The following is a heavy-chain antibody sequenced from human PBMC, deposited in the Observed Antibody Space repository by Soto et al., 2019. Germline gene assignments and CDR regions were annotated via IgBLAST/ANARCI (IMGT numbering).Heavy chain of an antibody. CDR2: IYYSGGT. V-gene: IGHV4-59*12. J-gene: IGHJ4*02. CDR3: ARESRSWYGSIWDY. Sequence: QVQLQASGPGLVKPSETLSLTCTVSGGSISSYYWRWIRQPPGKGLEWIGYIYYSGGTNYTPYLKSRVTISVDTSKNQFSLKLSSVTAADTAEYYCARESRSWYGSIWDYWGQGTLVTVSS. D-gene: IGHD6-13*01. CDR1: GGSISSYY.